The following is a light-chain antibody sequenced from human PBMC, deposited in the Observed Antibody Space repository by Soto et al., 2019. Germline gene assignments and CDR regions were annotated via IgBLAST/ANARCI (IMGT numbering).Light chain of an antibody. CDR2: DAS. CDR3: QQRTNWPWST. Sequence: EIVLTQSPATLSVSPGERATLSCRASQSVSSYLAWYQQKPGQAPRLLIYDASNRATGIPARFSGSGSGTDVTLTISSLEPEDFAVYYCQQRTNWPWSTFGQGTKLEIK. V-gene: IGKV3-11*01. J-gene: IGKJ2*01. CDR1: QSVSSY.